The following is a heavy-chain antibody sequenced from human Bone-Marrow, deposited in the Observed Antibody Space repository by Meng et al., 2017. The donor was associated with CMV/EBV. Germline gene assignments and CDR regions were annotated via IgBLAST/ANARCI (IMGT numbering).Heavy chain of an antibody. V-gene: IGHV3-66*03. J-gene: IGHJ6*02. Sequence: GESLKISCAASGFTVSSNYMSWVRQAPGKGLEWVSVIYSCGSTYYADSVKGRFTISRDNSKNTLYLQMNSLRAEDTAVYYCARGRYDFWSGYYFLGGMDVWGQGTTVPVSS. D-gene: IGHD3-3*01. CDR2: IYSCGST. CDR3: ARGRYDFWSGYYFLGGMDV. CDR1: GFTVSSNY.